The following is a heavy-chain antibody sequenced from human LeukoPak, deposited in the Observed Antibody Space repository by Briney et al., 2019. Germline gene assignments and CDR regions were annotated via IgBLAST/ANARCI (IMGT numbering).Heavy chain of an antibody. D-gene: IGHD1-26*01. CDR1: GGSISSYY. J-gene: IGHJ4*02. CDR2: IYYSGSGST. CDR3: ASMIVGATTGYFDY. V-gene: IGHV4-59*01. Sequence: KASETLSPTCTVSGGSISSYYWSWIRQPPGKGLEWIGYIYYSGSGSTNYNPSLKSRVTISVDTSKNQFSLKLSSVTAADTAVYYCASMIVGATTGYFDYWGQGTLVTVSS.